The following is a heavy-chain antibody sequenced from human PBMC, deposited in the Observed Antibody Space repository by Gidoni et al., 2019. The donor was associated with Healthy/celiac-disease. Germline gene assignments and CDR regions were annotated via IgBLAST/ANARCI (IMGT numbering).Heavy chain of an antibody. CDR3: ARADCSSTSCPRSGYYMDV. CDR2: INPSGGST. V-gene: IGHV1-46*03. Sequence: VKVSCKASGYTFTSYYMHWVRQAPGQGLEWMGIINPSGGSTSYAQKSQGRVTMTRDTSTSTVYMELSSLRSEDTAVYYCARADCSSTSCPRSGYYMDVWGKGTTVTVSS. J-gene: IGHJ6*03. CDR1: GYTFTSYY. D-gene: IGHD2-2*01.